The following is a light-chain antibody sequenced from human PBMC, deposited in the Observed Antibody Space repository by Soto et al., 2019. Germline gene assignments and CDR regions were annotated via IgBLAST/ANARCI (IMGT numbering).Light chain of an antibody. Sequence: EIVLTQSPGTLSLSPGERATLSCRASQSVTSYLAWYQQKPGQAPRLLIYDVSNRPTGIPPRFSGSGSGTDFTLTISSLEPEDFALYYCQQRSKWPFTFRPGTKVDIK. J-gene: IGKJ3*01. CDR2: DVS. V-gene: IGKV3-11*01. CDR3: QQRSKWPFT. CDR1: QSVTSY.